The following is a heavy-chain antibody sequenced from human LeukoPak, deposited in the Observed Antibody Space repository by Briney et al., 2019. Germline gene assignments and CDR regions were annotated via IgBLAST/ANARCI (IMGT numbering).Heavy chain of an antibody. V-gene: IGHV4-34*01. CDR3: ARESDRYCSSTSCSKYYFDY. Sequence: SETLYLTCAVYGGSFSGYYWSGIRQPPGKGLEWIAEINHSGSTNYNPSLKSRVTISVDTSKNQFSLKLSSVTAADTAVYYCARESDRYCSSTSCSKYYFDYWGQGTLVTASS. D-gene: IGHD2-2*01. J-gene: IGHJ4*02. CDR1: GGSFSGYY. CDR2: INHSGST.